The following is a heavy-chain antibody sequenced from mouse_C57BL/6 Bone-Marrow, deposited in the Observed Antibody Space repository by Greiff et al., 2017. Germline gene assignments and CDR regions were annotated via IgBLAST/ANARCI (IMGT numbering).Heavy chain of an antibody. J-gene: IGHJ2*01. CDR2: IYPRSGNT. Sequence: QVQLQQSGAELARPGASVKLSCKASGYTFTSSGISWVKQRTGQGLEWIGEIYPRSGNTYYNEKFKGKATLTADKSSSTAYMELRSLTSEDSAVYFCEPLLLRSYFDYWGQGTTLTVSS. CDR1: GYTFTSSG. V-gene: IGHV1-81*01. D-gene: IGHD1-1*01. CDR3: EPLLLRSYFDY.